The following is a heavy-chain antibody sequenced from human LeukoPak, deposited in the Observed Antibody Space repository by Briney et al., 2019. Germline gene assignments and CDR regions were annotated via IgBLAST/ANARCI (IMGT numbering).Heavy chain of an antibody. CDR1: GGSISSGGYY. J-gene: IGHJ4*02. CDR3: ARRGRLPRSGYFDY. CDR2: IYYSGST. V-gene: IGHV4-31*03. D-gene: IGHD2-15*01. Sequence: SETLSLTCTVSGGSISSGGYYWSWIRQHPGKGLEWIGYIYYSGSTYYNPSLKSRVTISVDTSKNQFSLKLSSVTAADTAVYYCARRGRLPRSGYFDYWGQGTLVTVS.